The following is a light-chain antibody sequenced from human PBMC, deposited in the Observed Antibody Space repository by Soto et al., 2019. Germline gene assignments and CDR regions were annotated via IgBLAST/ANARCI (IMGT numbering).Light chain of an antibody. CDR2: GAS. CDR1: QSVISS. V-gene: IGKV3-15*01. CDR3: QQYNNWPPLT. Sequence: EIVMTQSPATLSVSPGERATLSCRASQSVISSLAWYQEKPGQAPMPLISGASTRSTGIPARFSGSGSGTEFTLTISSLHSEDFADYYCQQYNNWPPLTFGGETKVDIK. J-gene: IGKJ4*01.